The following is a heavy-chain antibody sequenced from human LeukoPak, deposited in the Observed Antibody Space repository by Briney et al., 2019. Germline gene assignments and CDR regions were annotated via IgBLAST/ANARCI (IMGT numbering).Heavy chain of an antibody. CDR3: ARNSYGNPFDYYYMDV. CDR1: GGSISSSSYY. V-gene: IGHV3-23*01. Sequence: ETLSLTCTVSGGSISSSSYYWGWIRQPPGKGLEWVSAISGSGGSTYYADSVKGRFTISRDNSKNTLYLQMNSLRAEDTAVYYCARNSYGNPFDYYYMDVWGKGTTVTISS. J-gene: IGHJ6*03. CDR2: ISGSGGST. D-gene: IGHD5-18*01.